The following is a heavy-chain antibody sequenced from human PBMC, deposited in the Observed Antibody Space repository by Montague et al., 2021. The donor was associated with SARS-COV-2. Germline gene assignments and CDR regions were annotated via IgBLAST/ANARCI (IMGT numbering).Heavy chain of an antibody. D-gene: IGHD3-3*01. J-gene: IGHJ6*02. CDR3: ARDPWRITSFGVFTRYGFDV. CDR1: GGSVSSGSYY. Sequence: SETLSLTCTVSGGSVSSGSYYWSWIRQPPGKGLEWIGSIYYSGSTNYNPSLKSRVTISVDTSKNQFSLKLSSVTAADTAVYYCARDPWRITSFGVFTRYGFDVWGQGTMVTVSS. V-gene: IGHV4-61*01. CDR2: IYYSGST.